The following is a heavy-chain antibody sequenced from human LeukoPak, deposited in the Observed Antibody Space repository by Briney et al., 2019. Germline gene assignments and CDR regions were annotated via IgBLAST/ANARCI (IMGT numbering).Heavy chain of an antibody. CDR1: GYSFTNYW. D-gene: IGHD5-12*01. CDR2: IYPGDSDT. Sequence: GESLKISCKGSGYSFTNYWIAWVRQMPGKGLGWMGVIYPGDSDTRYSPSFQGQVTISADKSISTTYLQWSSLKASDTAMYYCAKNGYSGYESDYWGQGTLVTVSS. V-gene: IGHV5-51*01. J-gene: IGHJ4*02. CDR3: AKNGYSGYESDY.